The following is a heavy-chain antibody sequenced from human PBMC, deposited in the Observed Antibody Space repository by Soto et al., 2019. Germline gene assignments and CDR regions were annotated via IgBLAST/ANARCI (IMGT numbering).Heavy chain of an antibody. CDR1: GYTFTRYG. V-gene: IGHV1-18*01. Sequence: QVQLVQSGAEVKNPGASVKVSCKASGYTFTRYGIGWARQAPGQGLEWMGWINTYNGNTNYAQNVQGRVTLTTDTSTSTAYRELGSLRSNDTAIYYCAMVDVYVTPSPQDVWGQGTTVIVSS. J-gene: IGHJ6*02. CDR2: INTYNGNT. CDR3: AMVDVYVTPSPQDV. D-gene: IGHD3-16*01.